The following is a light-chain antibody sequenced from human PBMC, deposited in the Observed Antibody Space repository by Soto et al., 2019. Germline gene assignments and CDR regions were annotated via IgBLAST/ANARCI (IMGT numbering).Light chain of an antibody. V-gene: IGKV3-15*01. CDR3: QQYYTWPS. CDR1: QRVSPN. Sequence: EILMTQPPATLSVSPGERATLSCRASQRVSPNVAWYQQRPGQPPRLLIFGASTRATGIPGRFSGSGSGTEFTLTISSLESEDFAVYYCQQYYTWPSFGQGTRLEIK. J-gene: IGKJ5*01. CDR2: GAS.